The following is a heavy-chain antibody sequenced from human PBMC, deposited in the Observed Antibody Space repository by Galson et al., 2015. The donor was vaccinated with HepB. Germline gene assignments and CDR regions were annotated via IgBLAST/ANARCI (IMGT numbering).Heavy chain of an antibody. CDR3: ARGNSCSSTNCPSAPHRH. Sequence: SETLSLTCAVSGGSISSSYWWSWVRQPPGKGLEWIGEINHSGSTNYNPSLKSRVTISVDTSKNQFSLKLKYVTAADTAVYYCARGNSCSSTNCPSAPHRHWGQGTLVTVSS. D-gene: IGHD2-2*01. V-gene: IGHV4-4*02. J-gene: IGHJ4*02. CDR1: GGSISSSYW. CDR2: INHSGST.